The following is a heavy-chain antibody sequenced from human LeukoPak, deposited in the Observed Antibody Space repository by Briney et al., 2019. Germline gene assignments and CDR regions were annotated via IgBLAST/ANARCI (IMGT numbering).Heavy chain of an antibody. D-gene: IGHD3-3*01. V-gene: IGHV3-48*03. Sequence: PGGSLRLSCEDSGVTFSNFEMNWVRQAPGKGLEWVSYIVFSVGTIFYAESVKGRVTISRDNAKNSLYLQMNSLRAEDPAVYYCARGSGVAYSYSSMDVCGKGHTVTISS. CDR1: GVTFSNFE. J-gene: IGHJ6*03. CDR2: IVFSVGTI. CDR3: ARGSGVAYSYSSMDV.